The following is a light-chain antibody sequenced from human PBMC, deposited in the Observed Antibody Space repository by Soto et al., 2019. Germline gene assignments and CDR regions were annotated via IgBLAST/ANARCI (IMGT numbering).Light chain of an antibody. CDR3: SSYTRTNTRV. CDR2: EVN. CDR1: SSDVGGYNY. V-gene: IGLV2-14*01. J-gene: IGLJ3*02. Sequence: QSVLTQPVSVSGSPGQSITISCTGTSSDVGGYNYVSWYQHHPGKAPKLIIYEVNNRPSGVSNRFSGSKSGNAASLTISGLQAEDEADYFCSSYTRTNTRVFGGGTKVTVL.